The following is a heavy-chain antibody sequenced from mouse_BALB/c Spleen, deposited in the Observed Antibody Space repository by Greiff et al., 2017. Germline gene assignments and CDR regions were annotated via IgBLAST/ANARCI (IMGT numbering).Heavy chain of an antibody. J-gene: IGHJ4*01. V-gene: IGHV5-4*02. CDR1: GFTFSDYY. CDR2: ISDGGSYT. CDR3: ARDLTTATYYAMDY. Sequence: DVKLVESGGGLVKPGGSLKLSCAASGFTFSDYYMYWVRQTPEKRLEWVATISDGGSYTYYPDSVKGRFTISRDNAKNNLYLQMSSLKSEDTAMYYCARDLTTATYYAMDYWGQGTSVTVSS. D-gene: IGHD1-2*01.